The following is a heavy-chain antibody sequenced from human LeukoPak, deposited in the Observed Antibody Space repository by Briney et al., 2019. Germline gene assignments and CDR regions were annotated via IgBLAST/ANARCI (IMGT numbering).Heavy chain of an antibody. Sequence: GGSLRLSCAASGFTFSNYGMHWVRQAPGKGLEWVAVISYDGSNKYYADSVKGRFTISRDNSKNTLYLQMNSLRAEDTAVYYCARDMYSSGLDAFDIWGQGTMVTVSS. CDR1: GFTFSNYG. CDR3: ARDMYSSGLDAFDI. D-gene: IGHD6-19*01. V-gene: IGHV3-30*03. J-gene: IGHJ3*02. CDR2: ISYDGSNK.